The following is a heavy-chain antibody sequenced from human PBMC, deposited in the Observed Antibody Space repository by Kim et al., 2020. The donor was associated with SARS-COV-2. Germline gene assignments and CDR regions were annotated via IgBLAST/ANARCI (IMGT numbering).Heavy chain of an antibody. CDR1: GGSISSGGYY. V-gene: IGHV4-31*03. CDR2: IYYSGST. Sequence: SETLSLTCTVSGGSISSGGYYWSWIRQHPGKGLEWIGYIYYSGSTYYNPSLKSRVTISVDTSKNQFSLKLSSVTAADTAVYYCASLCSSTSCYRMDVWGQGTTVTVSS. CDR3: ASLCSSTSCYRMDV. D-gene: IGHD2-2*01. J-gene: IGHJ6*02.